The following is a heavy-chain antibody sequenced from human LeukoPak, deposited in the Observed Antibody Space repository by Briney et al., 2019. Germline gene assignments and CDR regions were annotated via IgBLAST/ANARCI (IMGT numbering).Heavy chain of an antibody. CDR3: ARKTGTTGEAFDY. J-gene: IGHJ4*02. V-gene: IGHV3-7*03. CDR2: LKQDGSEK. Sequence: GGSLRLSCAASGFTFSSFWMNWVRQAPGKGLEWVASLKQDGSEKYYMDSVRGRFTVSRDNPKRSLYLQMNSLRAEDTAVYYCARKTGTTGEAFDYWGQGTQVTVSS. CDR1: GFTFSSFW. D-gene: IGHD1-1*01.